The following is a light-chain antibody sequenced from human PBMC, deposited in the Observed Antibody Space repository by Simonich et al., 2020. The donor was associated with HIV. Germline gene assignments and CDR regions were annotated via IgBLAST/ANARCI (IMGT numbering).Light chain of an antibody. CDR3: QQYNNWPSPFT. V-gene: IGKV1-12*02. J-gene: IGKJ3*01. CDR2: AAS. CDR1: QGISSW. Sequence: DIQMTQSPSSVSASVGDRVTITCRASQGISSWLAWYQQKPGKAPKLLIYAASSLQSGVPSRFSGSGSGTDFTLTISSMQSEDFAVYYCQQYNNWPSPFTFGPGTKVDIK.